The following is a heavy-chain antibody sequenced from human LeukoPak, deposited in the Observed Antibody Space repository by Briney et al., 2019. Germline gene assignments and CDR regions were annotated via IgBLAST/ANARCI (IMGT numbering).Heavy chain of an antibody. CDR2: IKQDGSEK. Sequence: GGSLRLSCAASGFTFSSYWMSWVRQAPGKGLEWVANIKQDGSEKYYVDSVKGRFTISRDNAKNSLYLQMNSLRAEDTAVYYCAREGGYSYENWFDPWGQGTLVTVSS. J-gene: IGHJ5*02. V-gene: IGHV3-7*01. CDR1: GFTFSSYW. CDR3: AREGGYSYENWFDP. D-gene: IGHD5-18*01.